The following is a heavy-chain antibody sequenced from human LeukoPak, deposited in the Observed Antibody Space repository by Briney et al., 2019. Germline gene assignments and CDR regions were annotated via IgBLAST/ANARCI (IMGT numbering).Heavy chain of an antibody. D-gene: IGHD5-18*01. CDR2: INRDGSEK. Sequence: GGSLRLSCAASGFNFSNYWMSWVRQTPGKGLEWVANINRDGSEKYYVDSVEGQFTISRDNAKNSLFLQMNSLRVEDTAVYYCARRRGYSYGRNNYYFDFWGQGTLVTVSS. CDR1: GFNFSNYW. CDR3: ARRRGYSYGRNNYYFDF. J-gene: IGHJ4*02. V-gene: IGHV3-7*03.